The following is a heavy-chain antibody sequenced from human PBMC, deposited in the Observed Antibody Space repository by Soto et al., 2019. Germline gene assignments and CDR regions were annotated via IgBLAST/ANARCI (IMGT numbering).Heavy chain of an antibody. V-gene: IGHV3-64*01. Sequence: GGSLRLSCAASGFTFSSYAMHWVRQAPGKGLEYVSAISSNGGSTYYANSVKGRFTISRDNSKNTLYLQMGSLRAEDMAVYYCARVADYGDYYFDYWGQGTLVTVSS. CDR1: GFTFSSYA. J-gene: IGHJ4*02. CDR2: ISSNGGST. D-gene: IGHD4-17*01. CDR3: ARVADYGDYYFDY.